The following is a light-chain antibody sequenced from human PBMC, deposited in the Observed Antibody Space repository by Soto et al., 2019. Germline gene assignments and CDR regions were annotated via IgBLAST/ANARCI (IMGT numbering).Light chain of an antibody. J-gene: IGKJ1*01. V-gene: IGKV3-20*01. CDR3: QQYGSSGT. CDR1: QSVSNNY. CDR2: GAS. Sequence: EIVLTQSPGTLSLSPGERATLSCRASQSVSNNYLAWYQQKPGQAPRLLIYGASNRATGIPDRFSGSGSGTDFNITISRLEPEDFKVYYCQQYGSSGTFGQGTKVEIK.